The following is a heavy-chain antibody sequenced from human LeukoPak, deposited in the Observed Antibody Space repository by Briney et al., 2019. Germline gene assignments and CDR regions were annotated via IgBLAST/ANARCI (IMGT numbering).Heavy chain of an antibody. Sequence: ASVKVSCKASGYTFTSYYMHWVRQAPGQGLEWMGIINPSGGSTSYAQKFQGRVTITTDESTSTAYMELSSLRSEDTAVYYCAASSYYYDSSGYYSTLDYWGQGTLVTVSS. CDR1: GYTFTSYY. CDR2: INPSGGST. CDR3: AASSYYYDSSGYYSTLDY. V-gene: IGHV1-46*01. J-gene: IGHJ4*02. D-gene: IGHD3-22*01.